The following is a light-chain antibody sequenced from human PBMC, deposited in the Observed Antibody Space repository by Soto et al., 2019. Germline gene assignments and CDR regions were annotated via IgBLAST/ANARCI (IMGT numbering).Light chain of an antibody. J-gene: IGLJ2*01. Sequence: QSALTQPRSVSGSHGQSVTISCTGTSSDVGGYDFVSWCQQHPGKAPRLIIFDVDQRPSGVPDRFSGSKSVNTASLNIAGLRGEDEADYYCCSYAGSSFAIFGGGTKVTVL. CDR2: DVD. CDR1: SSDVGGYDF. V-gene: IGLV2-11*01. CDR3: CSYAGSSFAI.